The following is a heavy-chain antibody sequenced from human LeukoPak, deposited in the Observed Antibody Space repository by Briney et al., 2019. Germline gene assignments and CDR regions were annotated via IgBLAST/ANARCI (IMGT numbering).Heavy chain of an antibody. CDR2: IYYSGST. CDR1: GGSISSYY. CDR3: ARDLKRYYDSSGWFDP. Sequence: SETLSLTCTVSGGSISSYYWSWIRQPPGKGLESIGYIYYSGSTNYNPSLKSRVTISVDTSKNQFSLKLSSVTAADTAVYYCARDLKRYYDSSGWFDPWGQGTLVTVSS. V-gene: IGHV4-59*01. J-gene: IGHJ5*02. D-gene: IGHD3-22*01.